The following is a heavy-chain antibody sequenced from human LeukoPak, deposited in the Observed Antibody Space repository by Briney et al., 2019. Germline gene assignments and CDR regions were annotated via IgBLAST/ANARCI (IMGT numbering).Heavy chain of an antibody. V-gene: IGHV4-59*01. CDR3: ARRSQGYDFWSGYYPPSDYYYMDV. D-gene: IGHD3-3*01. CDR1: GGSISSYY. CDR2: IYYSGST. J-gene: IGHJ6*03. Sequence: SETLSLTCTVSGGSISSYYWNWIRQPPGKGLEWIGYIYYSGSTNYNPSLKSRVTISVDTSKNQFSLKLSSVTAADTAVYYCARRSQGYDFWSGYYPPSDYYYMDVWGKGTTVTVSS.